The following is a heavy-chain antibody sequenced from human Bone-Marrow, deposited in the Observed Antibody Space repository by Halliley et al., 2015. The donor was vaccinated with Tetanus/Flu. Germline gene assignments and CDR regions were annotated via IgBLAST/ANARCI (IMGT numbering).Heavy chain of an antibody. V-gene: IGHV4-31*01. J-gene: IGHJ4*02. D-gene: IGHD3-22*01. CDR3: ARAHSTGRIIDY. CDR1: GGFLNGGTFY. Sequence: TLSLTCNVSGGFLNGGTFYWTWIRQFPGKGLEWMGYIYHVESTSRNPSLKSQLTISLDPSKSQFSLKLTSMTAADTAVYYCARAHSTGRIIDYWGQGTLVTVSS. CDR2: IYHVEST.